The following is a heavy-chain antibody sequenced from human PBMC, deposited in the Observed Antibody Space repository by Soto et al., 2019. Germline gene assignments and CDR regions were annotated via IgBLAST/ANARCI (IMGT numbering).Heavy chain of an antibody. Sequence: GGSLRLSCAASGFTFSIYGMHWVRQAPGKEMVCVAVISYDVSNKYYADSVTSRITISRDNSKNTLYLQMNSLRAEDTAVYYCARCPPTGSGAYYYYIDVWGKGTTVTVSS. CDR3: ARCPPTGSGAYYYYIDV. CDR2: ISYDVSNK. V-gene: IGHV3-30*03. J-gene: IGHJ6*03. CDR1: GFTFSIYG. D-gene: IGHD4-4*01.